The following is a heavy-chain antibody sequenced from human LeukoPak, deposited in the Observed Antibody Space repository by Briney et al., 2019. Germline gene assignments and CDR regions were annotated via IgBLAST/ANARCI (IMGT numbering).Heavy chain of an antibody. V-gene: IGHV4-34*01. CDR2: INHSGST. Sequence: PSETLSLTCAVYGGSFSGYYWSWIRQPPGKGLEWIGEINHSGSTNYNPSLKSRVTISVDTSKNQFSLKLSSVTAADTAVYYCARGGRNLVAWFDPWGQGTLVTVSS. CDR1: GGSFSGYY. CDR3: ARGGRNLVAWFDP. D-gene: IGHD1-26*01. J-gene: IGHJ5*02.